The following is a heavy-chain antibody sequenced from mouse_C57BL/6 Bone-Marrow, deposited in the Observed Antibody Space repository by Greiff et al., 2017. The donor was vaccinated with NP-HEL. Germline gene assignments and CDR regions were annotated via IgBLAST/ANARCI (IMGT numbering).Heavy chain of an antibody. J-gene: IGHJ3*01. CDR1: GYTFTSYG. V-gene: IGHV1-81*01. CDR3: ARDNWFAY. CDR2: IYPRSGHT. Sequence: LVESGAELARPGASVKLSCKASGYTFTSYGISWVKQRTGQGLEWIGEIYPRSGHTYYNEKFKGKATLTADKSSSTAYMELRSLTSEDSAVYFCARDNWFAYWGQGTLVTVSA.